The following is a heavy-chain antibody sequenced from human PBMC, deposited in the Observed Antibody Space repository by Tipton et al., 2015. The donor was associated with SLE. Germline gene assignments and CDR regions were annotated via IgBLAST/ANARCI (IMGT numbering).Heavy chain of an antibody. D-gene: IGHD3-3*01. J-gene: IGHJ4*02. V-gene: IGHV4-4*09. CDR3: ARLGPRRSGLDY. Sequence: LRLSCTVSGGSISSYYWSWIRQPPGKGLEWIGYIYTSGSTNYNPSLKSRVTISVDTSKNQFSLKLSSVTAADTAVYYCARLGPRRSGLDYWGQGTLVTVSS. CDR1: GGSISSYY. CDR2: IYTSGST.